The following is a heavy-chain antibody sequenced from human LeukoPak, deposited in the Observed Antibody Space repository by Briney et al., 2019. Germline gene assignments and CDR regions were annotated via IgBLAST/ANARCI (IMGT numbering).Heavy chain of an antibody. CDR2: IYPGDSDT. Sequence: GESLKISCKGSGYSFTSYWIGCVRQMPGKGLEWMGIIYPGDSDTRYSPSFQGQVTISADKSISTAYLQWSSLKASDTAMYYCARSPAYYYDSSGYYYYWGQGTLVTVSS. D-gene: IGHD3-22*01. J-gene: IGHJ4*02. CDR1: GYSFTSYW. CDR3: ARSPAYYYDSSGYYYY. V-gene: IGHV5-51*01.